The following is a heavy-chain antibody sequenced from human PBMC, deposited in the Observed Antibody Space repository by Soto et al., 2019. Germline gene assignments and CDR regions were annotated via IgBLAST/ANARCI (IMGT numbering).Heavy chain of an antibody. D-gene: IGHD5-12*01. Sequence: QVQLVESGGGLVRPGASLRLSCAASEFTFSDYYMSWIRQAPGKGLEWVSYISSSGNTIYYADSVKGRFTISRDNAKNSLYLQMNSLRADDTSVYYCARRYSGGRAFDICGQGTMVTVSS. CDR2: ISSSGNTI. CDR3: ARRYSGGRAFDI. CDR1: EFTFSDYY. J-gene: IGHJ3*02. V-gene: IGHV3-11*01.